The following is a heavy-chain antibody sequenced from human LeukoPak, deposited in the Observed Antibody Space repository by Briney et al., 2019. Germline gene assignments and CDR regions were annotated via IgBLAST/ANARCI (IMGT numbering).Heavy chain of an antibody. Sequence: QTGGSLRLSCAASGFTFSSYEMNWVRQAPGKGLEWVSYISSSGSTIYYADSVKGRFTISRDNAKNSLYLQMNGLRAEDTAVYYCARSSNGGSYYFDYWGQGTLVTVSS. V-gene: IGHV3-48*03. CDR3: ARSSNGGSYYFDY. J-gene: IGHJ4*02. D-gene: IGHD2-15*01. CDR2: ISSSGSTI. CDR1: GFTFSSYE.